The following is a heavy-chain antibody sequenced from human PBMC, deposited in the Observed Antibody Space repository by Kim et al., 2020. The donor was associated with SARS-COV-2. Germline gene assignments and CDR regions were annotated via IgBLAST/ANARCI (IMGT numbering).Heavy chain of an antibody. D-gene: IGHD2-15*01. CDR3: AKDLYCSGGSCYSFDY. V-gene: IGHV3-23*01. J-gene: IGHJ4*02. CDR1: GFTFSSYA. Sequence: GGSLRLSCAASGFTFSSYAMSWVRQAPGKGLEWVSAISGSGGSTYYADSVKGRFTISRDNSKNTLYLQMNSLRAEDTAVYYCAKDLYCSGGSCYSFDYWGQGTLVTVSS. CDR2: ISGSGGST.